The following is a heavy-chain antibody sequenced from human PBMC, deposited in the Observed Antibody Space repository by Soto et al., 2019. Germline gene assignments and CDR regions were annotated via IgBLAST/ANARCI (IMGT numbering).Heavy chain of an antibody. CDR2: INHSGGT. CDR3: ARARITMVREVIKYNMDV. D-gene: IGHD3-10*01. Sequence: SETLSLTCAVSGGSFSGYYWSWIRQSPGKGLEWIGDINHSGGTNYNPSLKSRVTISVDTSKNQFSLKLSSVTAADTGIYYCARARITMVREVIKYNMDVWGQGTTVTV. CDR1: GGSFSGYY. V-gene: IGHV4-34*01. J-gene: IGHJ6*02.